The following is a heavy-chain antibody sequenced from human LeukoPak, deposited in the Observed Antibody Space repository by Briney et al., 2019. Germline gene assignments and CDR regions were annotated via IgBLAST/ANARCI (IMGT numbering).Heavy chain of an antibody. CDR1: GYTFTADY. J-gene: IGHJ4*02. V-gene: IGHV1-2*02. D-gene: IGHD3-22*01. Sequence: ASVKVSCKASGYTFTADYMHWVRQAPGQGLEWRGWINPNSGGTNYAQKLQGRVTMTTDTSTGTAYMELRSLRSDDTAVYYCARHYYDSGGYNSAFDYWGQGTLVTVSS. CDR2: INPNSGGT. CDR3: ARHYYDSGGYNSAFDY.